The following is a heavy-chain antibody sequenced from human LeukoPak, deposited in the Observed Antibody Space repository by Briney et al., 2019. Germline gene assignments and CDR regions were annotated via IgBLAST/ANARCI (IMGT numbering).Heavy chain of an antibody. CDR2: ISRII. Sequence: GGTLRLSCAASGFTFSSYGMSWVRQAPGKGLEWVSYISRIISYADSVKGRFTMSRDNAKNSLYLQMNSLRAEDTAIYYCATYRQVLLPFESWGQGTLVTVSS. D-gene: IGHD2-8*02. J-gene: IGHJ4*02. CDR1: GFTFSSYG. V-gene: IGHV3-48*01. CDR3: ATYRQVLLPFES.